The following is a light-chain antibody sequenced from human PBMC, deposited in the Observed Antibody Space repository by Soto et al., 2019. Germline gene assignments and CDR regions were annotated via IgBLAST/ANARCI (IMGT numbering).Light chain of an antibody. CDR2: WAS. CDR1: KSVFYNSKNKHY. Sequence: DIVMTQSPDSLAVSLGERATINCKPSKSVFYNSKNKHYLAWYQHKPGQPPRLLIYWASTRESGVPDRFSGSGSGKDFTLNLSSLQPEDVAVYYCQQYYSTPLTFGGGTKVEIK. V-gene: IGKV4-1*01. J-gene: IGKJ4*01. CDR3: QQYYSTPLT.